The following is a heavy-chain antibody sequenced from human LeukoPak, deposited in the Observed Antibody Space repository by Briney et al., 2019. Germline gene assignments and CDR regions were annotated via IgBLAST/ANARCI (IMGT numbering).Heavy chain of an antibody. V-gene: IGHV3-23*01. Sequence: GGSLRLSCAASGFTFSSYAMSWVRQAPGKGLEWVSAISGSGGSTYYADSVKGRFTISRDKSKNTLYLQMNSLRAEDTAVYYCARVKGIVAARHFDYWGQGTLVTVSS. CDR1: GFTFSSYA. CDR3: ARVKGIVAARHFDY. CDR2: ISGSGGST. D-gene: IGHD6-13*01. J-gene: IGHJ4*02.